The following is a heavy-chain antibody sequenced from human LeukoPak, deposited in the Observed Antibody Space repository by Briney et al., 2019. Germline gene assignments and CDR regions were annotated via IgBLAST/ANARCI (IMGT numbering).Heavy chain of an antibody. CDR2: IKPDGSQK. V-gene: IGHV3-7*01. CDR1: GFSFSTYW. D-gene: IGHD1-26*01. J-gene: IGHJ4*02. CDR3: ARDSGSLFVDF. Sequence: GGSLRLSCAASGFSFSTYWMTWVRQAPGKELEWVANIKPDGSQKYCVDSVKGRFTISRDNAKNSLYLQMNSLRAEDTAVYYCARDSGSLFVDFWGQGTLVTVSS.